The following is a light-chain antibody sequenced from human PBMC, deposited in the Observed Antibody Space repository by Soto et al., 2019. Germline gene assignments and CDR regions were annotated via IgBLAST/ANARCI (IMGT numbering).Light chain of an antibody. J-gene: IGLJ2*01. V-gene: IGLV2-14*01. Sequence: QSALTQPASVSGSPGQSITISCTGTSSDVGGYNYVSWYQQHPGKAPKLMIYDVSNRPSGVSNRFSGSKSGNTASLTISGLQDDDEADYYCSSYTSSSNPVVFGGGTKLTVL. CDR2: DVS. CDR3: SSYTSSSNPVV. CDR1: SSDVGGYNY.